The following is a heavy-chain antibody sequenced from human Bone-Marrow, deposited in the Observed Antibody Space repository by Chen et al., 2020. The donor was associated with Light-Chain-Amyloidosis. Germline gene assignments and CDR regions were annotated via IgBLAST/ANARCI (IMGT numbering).Heavy chain of an antibody. CDR1: GYTFTNYY. V-gene: IGHV1-46*01. CDR2: IDPSGGRT. CDR3: AKTKGYCSGDNCSSSGDRNVYGMDV. Sequence: QVQLVQSGAEVKKPGASVKVSCKASGYTFTNYYFHWVRQAPGQGLEWMGIIDPSGGRTIYAQKFQGRVTMNRDTSTSTVYMELSSLTSEEKAVYYCAKTKGYCSGDNCSSSGDRNVYGMDVWGQGTTVTVSS. J-gene: IGHJ6*02. D-gene: IGHD2-15*01.